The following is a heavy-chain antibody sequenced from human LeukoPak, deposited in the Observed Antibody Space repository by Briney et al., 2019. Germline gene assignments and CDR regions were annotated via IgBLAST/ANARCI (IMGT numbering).Heavy chain of an antibody. V-gene: IGHV3-30-3*01. J-gene: IGHJ4*02. CDR1: GFTFSSYA. Sequence: GGSLRLSCAASGFTFSSYAMHWVRQAPGKGLEWVAVISYDGSNKYYADSVKGRFTISRDNSKNTLYLQMNSLRAEDTAVYYCAGGYSSGWYYFDYWGQGTLVTVSS. CDR2: ISYDGSNK. CDR3: AGGYSSGWYYFDY. D-gene: IGHD6-19*01.